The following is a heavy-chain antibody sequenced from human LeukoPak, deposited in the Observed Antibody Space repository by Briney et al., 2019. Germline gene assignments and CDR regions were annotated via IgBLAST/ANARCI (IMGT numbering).Heavy chain of an antibody. V-gene: IGHV3-7*01. Sequence: GGSLRLSCAASGFTFSSYWMSWVRQAPGKGLEWVANIKQDGSEKYYVDSVKGRFTISRDKAKNSLYLQMNSLRAEDTAVYYCAREGDIVVVPAAPGDVWGKGTTVTVSS. CDR3: AREGDIVVVPAAPGDV. CDR1: GFTFSSYW. D-gene: IGHD2-2*01. CDR2: IKQDGSEK. J-gene: IGHJ6*04.